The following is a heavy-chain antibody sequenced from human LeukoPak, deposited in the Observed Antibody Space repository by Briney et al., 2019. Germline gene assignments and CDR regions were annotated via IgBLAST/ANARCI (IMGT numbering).Heavy chain of an antibody. D-gene: IGHD1-26*01. CDR3: AKVKYSGSPRYYFDY. V-gene: IGHV3-30*18. Sequence: PGGSLRLSCAASGFTFSSYGMHWVRQAPGKGLEWVAVISYDGSNKYYADSVKGRCTISRDNSKNTLYLQMNSLRAEDTAVYYCAKVKYSGSPRYYFDYWGQGTLVTVSS. CDR1: GFTFSSYG. J-gene: IGHJ4*02. CDR2: ISYDGSNK.